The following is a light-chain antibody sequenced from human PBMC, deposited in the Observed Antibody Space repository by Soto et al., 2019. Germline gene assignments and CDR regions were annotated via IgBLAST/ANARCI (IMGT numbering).Light chain of an antibody. Sequence: EVVLTQSPATLSLSPGERASLSCRASQSVSNSLAWYQQKPGQPPRLLIYDASNRATGIPARFSGSGSETDFTLTISSLEPEDFATYYCQQLNSYPITFGQGTRLEIK. J-gene: IGKJ5*01. CDR2: DAS. CDR1: QSVSNS. V-gene: IGKV3-11*01. CDR3: QQLNSYPIT.